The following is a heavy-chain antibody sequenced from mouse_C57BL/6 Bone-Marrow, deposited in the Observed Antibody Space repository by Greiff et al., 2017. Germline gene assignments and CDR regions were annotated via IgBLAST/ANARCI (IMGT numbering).Heavy chain of an antibody. CDR1: GYTFTSYW. J-gene: IGHJ3*01. CDR3: ARRDFTWFAY. V-gene: IGHV1-69*01. Sequence: QVQLQQPGAELVMPGASVKLSCKASGYTFTSYWMHWVKQRPGQGLEWIGEIDPSDSYTNYNQKFKGKSTLTVDKSSSTAYMQLSSLTSEDAAVYYCARRDFTWFAYGGQGTLVTGAA. CDR2: IDPSDSYT.